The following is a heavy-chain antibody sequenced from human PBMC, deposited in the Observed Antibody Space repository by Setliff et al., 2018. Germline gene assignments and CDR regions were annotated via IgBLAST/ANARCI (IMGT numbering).Heavy chain of an antibody. CDR1: GDSISSFSYY. J-gene: IGHJ4*02. CDR3: ASCWFQVPYNY. V-gene: IGHV4-39*01. Sequence: PSETLSLTCTVPGDSISSFSYYWGWIRQPPGKGLEWIGTIYDSGKTYYNPSLKSRVTISVDTSKNQFSLKLNSVTAADTGAYYCASCWFQVPYNYWGQGTLVTVSS. CDR2: IYDSGKT. D-gene: IGHD3-10*01.